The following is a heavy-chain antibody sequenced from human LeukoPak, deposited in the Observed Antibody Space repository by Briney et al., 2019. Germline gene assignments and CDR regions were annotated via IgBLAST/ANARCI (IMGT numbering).Heavy chain of an antibody. Sequence: GGSLRLTCEASGFTFSGCDMSWVRQAPGKGLEWVSANSGSGGSTYYADSVKGRFTIYRDNSKNTLYLQMNSLGAEDTAVYYCAKGHSSGTYYDYWGQGTLVTVSS. CDR3: AKGHSSGTYYDY. CDR1: GFTFSGCD. CDR2: NSGSGGST. D-gene: IGHD1-26*01. J-gene: IGHJ4*02. V-gene: IGHV3-23*01.